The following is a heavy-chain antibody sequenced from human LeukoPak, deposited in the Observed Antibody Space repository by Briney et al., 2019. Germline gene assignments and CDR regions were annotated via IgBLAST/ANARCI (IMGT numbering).Heavy chain of an antibody. V-gene: IGHV4-4*07. D-gene: IGHD2-2*02. CDR2: IYTSGST. CDR3: AREISVVVPAAISGAFDI. CDR1: GGSISSYY. J-gene: IGHJ3*02. Sequence: SETLSLTCTVSGGSISSYYWSWIRQPAGKGLEWIGRIYTSGSTNYNPSLKSRVTISVDTSKNQFSLKLSSVTAADTAVYYCAREISVVVPAAISGAFDIWGQGTMVTVSS.